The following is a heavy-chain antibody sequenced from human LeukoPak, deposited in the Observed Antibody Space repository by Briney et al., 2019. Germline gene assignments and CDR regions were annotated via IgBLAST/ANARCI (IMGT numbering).Heavy chain of an antibody. CDR2: LRGNGET. CDR1: GLSFSSFA. V-gene: IGHV3-23*01. D-gene: IGHD3-16*01. Sequence: GGSLRLSCAASGLSFSSFAMSWVRQGPARGLEWVSSLRGNGETFYADSVKGRFTLSSDSSRNTVYFQLNNLRVEDTATYYCAKASWVSSTDAVRWGQGTLVTVSS. J-gene: IGHJ4*02. CDR3: AKASWVSSTDAVR.